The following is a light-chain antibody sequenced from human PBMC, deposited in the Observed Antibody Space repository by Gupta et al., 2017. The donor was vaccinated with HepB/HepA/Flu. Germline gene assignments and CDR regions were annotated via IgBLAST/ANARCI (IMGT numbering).Light chain of an antibody. J-gene: IGKJ4*01. Sequence: DIQLTQSPSFLSASVGDRVTITCRASQGISSYLAWYQQKPGKAPKLLIYDASTLQSGVPSRFSGSGSGTEFTLTISSLQPEDFATYYCQQLNSYPITFGGGTKVAIK. CDR3: QQLNSYPIT. V-gene: IGKV1-9*01. CDR1: QGISSY. CDR2: DAS.